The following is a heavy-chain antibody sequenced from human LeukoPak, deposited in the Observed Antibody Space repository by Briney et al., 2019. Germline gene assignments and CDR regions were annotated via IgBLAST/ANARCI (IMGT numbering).Heavy chain of an antibody. CDR3: ARGFGYFDY. Sequence: SETLSLTCTVSGGSISSHYWSWVRQPPGKGLEWIEYIYYSGSTNYNPSLKSRVTISVDTSKNQFSLKLSSVTAADTAVYYCARGFGYFDYWGQGTLVTVSS. V-gene: IGHV4-59*11. CDR1: GGSISSHY. J-gene: IGHJ4*02. CDR2: IYYSGST. D-gene: IGHD3-10*01.